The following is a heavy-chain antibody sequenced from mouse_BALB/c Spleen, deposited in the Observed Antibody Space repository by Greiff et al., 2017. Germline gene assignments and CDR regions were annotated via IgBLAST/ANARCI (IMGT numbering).Heavy chain of an antibody. D-gene: IGHD2-12*01. CDR1: GFSLTGYG. CDR3: ARDSYDGGYAMDY. V-gene: IGHV2-6-7*01. J-gene: IGHJ4*01. Sequence: VQVVESGPGLVAPSQSLSITCTVSGFSLTGYGVNWVRQPPGKGLEWLGMIWGDGSTDYNSALKSRLSISKDNSKSQVFLKMNSLQTDDTARYYCARDSYDGGYAMDYWGQGTSVTVSS. CDR2: IWGDGST.